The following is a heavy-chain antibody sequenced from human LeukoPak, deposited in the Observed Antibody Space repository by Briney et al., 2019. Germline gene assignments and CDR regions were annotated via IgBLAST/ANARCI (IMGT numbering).Heavy chain of an antibody. CDR2: ISSSGNTI. V-gene: IGHV3-11*01. CDR1: GFTFNNYA. J-gene: IGHJ4*02. Sequence: GGSLRLSCAASGFTFNNYAMSWIRQAPGKGLEWVSYISSSGNTIYYADSVKGRFTISRDNAKNSLYLQMNSLRAEDTAVYYCARWYYYDSGGFGYWGQGTLVTVSS. D-gene: IGHD3-10*01. CDR3: ARWYYYDSGGFGY.